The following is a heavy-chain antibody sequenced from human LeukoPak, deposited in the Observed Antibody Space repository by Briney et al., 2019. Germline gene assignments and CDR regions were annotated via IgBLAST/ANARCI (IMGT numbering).Heavy chain of an antibody. D-gene: IGHD2-2*03. CDR2: IKSKTEGGTT. J-gene: IGHJ4*02. Sequence: GGSLRLSCAASGFTFSNAWMNWVRQAPGKGLEWVGRIKSKTEGGTTDYAAPVKGRFTISRDDSKNTLYLQMNSLRAEDTAVYYCAKVPHEVGIVVVPAARVDYWGQGTLVTVSS. V-gene: IGHV3-15*07. CDR1: GFTFSNAW. CDR3: AKVPHEVGIVVVPAARVDY.